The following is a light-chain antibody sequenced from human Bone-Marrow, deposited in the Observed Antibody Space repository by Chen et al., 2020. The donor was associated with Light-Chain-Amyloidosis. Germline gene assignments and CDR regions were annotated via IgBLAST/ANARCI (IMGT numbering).Light chain of an antibody. CDR1: QSVSSSY. Sequence: EIVLTQSPGTMSFYPGERATLSCRASQSVSSSYLAWYQQKPGQAPRLLIYGASSRATGIPDRFSGSGSGTDFTLTISRLEPEDFAVYYCQQYGSSLMYTFGQGTKLEIK. CDR2: GAS. V-gene: IGKV3-20*01. CDR3: QQYGSSLMYT. J-gene: IGKJ2*01.